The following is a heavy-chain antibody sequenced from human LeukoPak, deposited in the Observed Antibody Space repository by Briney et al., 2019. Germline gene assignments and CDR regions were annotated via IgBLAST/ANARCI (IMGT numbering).Heavy chain of an antibody. Sequence: SETLSLTCTVSGGSISTYYWSWIRQPPGKGLEWIGYIYYSGSTNYNPSLKSRVTISVDTSKNQFSLKLGSVTAADTAFYYCARQQWLEQNAFDIWGQGTMVTVSS. D-gene: IGHD6-19*01. CDR3: ARQQWLEQNAFDI. CDR1: GGSISTYY. CDR2: IYYSGST. V-gene: IGHV4-59*08. J-gene: IGHJ3*02.